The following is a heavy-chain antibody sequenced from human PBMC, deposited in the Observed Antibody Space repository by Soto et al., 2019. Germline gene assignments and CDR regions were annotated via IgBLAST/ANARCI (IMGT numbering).Heavy chain of an antibody. CDR2: IIPMFGTA. J-gene: IGHJ4*02. CDR1: GGTFSTYA. V-gene: IGHV1-69*12. CDR3: ASGIQLWLRRINNGYSG. D-gene: IGHD5-18*01. Sequence: QVQLVQSGAEVKKPESSVKVSCKAPGGTFSTYAISWVRQAPGQGLEWMGGIIPMFGTANYAQRFQDRVTITADEYTNTVYMALSSLRSEDTAVYFCASGIQLWLRRINNGYSGWGQGTLVTVSS.